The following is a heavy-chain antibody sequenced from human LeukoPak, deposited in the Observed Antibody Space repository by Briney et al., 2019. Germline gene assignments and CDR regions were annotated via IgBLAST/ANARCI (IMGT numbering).Heavy chain of an antibody. Sequence: GASVKDSCKASGYTFTSYAMHWVRQAPGQRLEWMGWINAGNGNTKYSQKFQGRVTITRDTSASTAYMELSSLRSEDTAVYYCARSRRITMVRGVIIGWFDPWGQGTLVTVSS. CDR2: INAGNGNT. CDR1: GYTFTSYA. D-gene: IGHD3-10*01. V-gene: IGHV1-3*01. J-gene: IGHJ5*02. CDR3: ARSRRITMVRGVIIGWFDP.